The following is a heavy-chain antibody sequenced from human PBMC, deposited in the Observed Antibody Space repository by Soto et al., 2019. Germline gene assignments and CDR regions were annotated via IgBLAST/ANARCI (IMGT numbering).Heavy chain of an antibody. CDR1: AGSISSSSYY. V-gene: IGHV4-39*01. J-gene: IGHJ4*02. CDR2: SAYSGRT. D-gene: IGHD4-17*01. CDR3: ACLYCDYVSY. Sequence: QLQLQESGPGLVKPSETLSLTCTVTAGSISSSSYYWGWIRQPPGKGLEWIGPSAYSGRTYYNPPHRSRVPVSVDTCKDQLDVRLSSVTAADTAVYYCACLYCDYVSYWGQGTLVPVS.